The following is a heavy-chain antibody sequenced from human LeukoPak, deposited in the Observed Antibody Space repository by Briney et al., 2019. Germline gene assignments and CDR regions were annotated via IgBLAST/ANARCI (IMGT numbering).Heavy chain of an antibody. V-gene: IGHV1-8*01. Sequence: ASVKVSCKASGYTFTSYDINWVRQAPGQGLEWMGWMNPNSGNTGYAQKFQGRVTMTRNTSISTAYMELSSLRSEDTAVYYCARSLGNIVVVPAAIRWFDYWGQGTLVTVSS. CDR2: MNPNSGNT. D-gene: IGHD2-2*02. CDR3: ARSLGNIVVVPAAIRWFDY. J-gene: IGHJ4*02. CDR1: GYTFTSYD.